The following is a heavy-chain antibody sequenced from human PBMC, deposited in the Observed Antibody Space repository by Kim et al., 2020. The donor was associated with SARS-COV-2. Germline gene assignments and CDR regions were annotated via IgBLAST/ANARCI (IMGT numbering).Heavy chain of an antibody. CDR3: TRVQMDV. V-gene: IGHV3-53*01. D-gene: IGHD4-4*01. CDR2: AGIL. Sequence: AGILVSAESVKGRFTIARDISKNSLYLQMNSLRADDTAFYYCTRVQMDVWGQGTTVTVSS. J-gene: IGHJ6*02.